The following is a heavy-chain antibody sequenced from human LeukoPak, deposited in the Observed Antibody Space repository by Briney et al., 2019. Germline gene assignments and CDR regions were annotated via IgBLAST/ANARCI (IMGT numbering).Heavy chain of an antibody. D-gene: IGHD3-16*02. CDR3: ARVRYDYIWGSYRSSDY. Sequence: ASVKVSCKASGYTFTSYGISWVRQAPGQGLEWMGWISAYNGNTNYAQKLQGRVTMTTDASTSTAYMELRSLRSDDTAVYYCARVRYDYIWGSYRSSDYWGQGTLVTVSS. CDR1: GYTFTSYG. CDR2: ISAYNGNT. J-gene: IGHJ4*02. V-gene: IGHV1-18*01.